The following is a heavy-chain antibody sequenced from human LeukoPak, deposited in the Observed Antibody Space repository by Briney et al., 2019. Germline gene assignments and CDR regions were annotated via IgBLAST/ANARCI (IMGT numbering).Heavy chain of an antibody. CDR1: GFTFSSYW. V-gene: IGHV3-15*01. D-gene: IGHD3-9*01. CDR3: TTGPHYHILTGYYLFDY. J-gene: IGHJ4*02. Sequence: GGSLRLSCAASGFTFSSYWMSWVRQAPGEGLEWVGRIKRKTDGGTTDYAAPVKGRFTISRDDSKNTLYLQMNSLKTEDTAVYYCTTGPHYHILTGYYLFDYWGQGTLVTVSS. CDR2: IKRKTDGGTT.